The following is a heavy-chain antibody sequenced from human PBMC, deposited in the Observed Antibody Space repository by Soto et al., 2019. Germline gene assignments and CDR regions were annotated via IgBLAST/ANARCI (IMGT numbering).Heavy chain of an antibody. V-gene: IGHV4-59*01. Sequence: SETLSLTCTVSGGSISSYYWSWIRQPPGKGLEWIGYIYYSGSTNYNPSLKSRVTISVDTSKNQFSLKLSSVTAADTAVYYCARVPIAAAGYYYYYGMDVWGQGTTVTVSS. CDR3: ARVPIAAAGYYYYYGMDV. J-gene: IGHJ6*02. CDR1: GGSISSYY. CDR2: IYYSGST. D-gene: IGHD6-13*01.